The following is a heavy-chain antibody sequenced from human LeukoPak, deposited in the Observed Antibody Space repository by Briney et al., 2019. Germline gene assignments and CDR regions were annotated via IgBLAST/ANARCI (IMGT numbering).Heavy chain of an antibody. D-gene: IGHD2-2*01. CDR3: AKDMFYCSSNSCSLDTNGLDY. CDR1: GFTFDAHA. Sequence: GRSLRLSCAASGFTFDAHAMHWVRQAPGRGLEWVSGISWNSANIGYADSMRGRFTISRDNAKNSLYLQVNSLRAEDAALYYCAKDMFYCSSNSCSLDTNGLDYWGRGTLVTVSS. J-gene: IGHJ4*02. CDR2: ISWNSANI. V-gene: IGHV3-9*01.